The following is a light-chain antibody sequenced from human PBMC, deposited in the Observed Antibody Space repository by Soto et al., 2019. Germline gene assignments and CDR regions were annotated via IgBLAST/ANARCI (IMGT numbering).Light chain of an antibody. CDR1: QSINSE. CDR3: QQGHNWLLT. V-gene: IGKV3-15*01. Sequence: EIVMTQSLATLSLSPGERAALSCRASQSINSELAWYQQKPGQPPRLLIYGASTRATGVPARFTGSESGSEFTLTISGLQSEDFAVYYCQQGHNWLLTFGQGTRLEI. J-gene: IGKJ2*01. CDR2: GAS.